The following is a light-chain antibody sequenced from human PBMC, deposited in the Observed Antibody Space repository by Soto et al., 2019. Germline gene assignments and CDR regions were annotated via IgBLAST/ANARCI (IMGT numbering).Light chain of an antibody. CDR2: GAS. V-gene: IGKV3-20*01. CDR3: QQYDSSPWT. J-gene: IGKJ1*01. Sequence: EIVLTQSPGTLYWSPGERATLSCRASQSVSSSFLAWYQQKPGQAPRLLIYGASTRATGIPDRFSGSGSGTDFTLTISRLEPEDFAVYYCQQYDSSPWTFGQGTKVEIK. CDR1: QSVSSSF.